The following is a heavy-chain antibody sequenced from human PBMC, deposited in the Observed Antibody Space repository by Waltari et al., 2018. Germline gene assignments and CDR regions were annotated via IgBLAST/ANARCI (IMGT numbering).Heavy chain of an antibody. J-gene: IGHJ4*02. Sequence: QVQLQQWGAGLLKPSETLSLTCAVYGGSFSGYYWSWIRQPPGKGLEWIGEINHSGSTNYNASLKSRVTISVDTSKNQFSLKLSSVTAADTAVYYCARGDSSGYQAYWGQGTLVTVSS. CDR1: GGSFSGYY. D-gene: IGHD3-22*01. CDR3: ARGDSSGYQAY. V-gene: IGHV4-34*01. CDR2: INHSGST.